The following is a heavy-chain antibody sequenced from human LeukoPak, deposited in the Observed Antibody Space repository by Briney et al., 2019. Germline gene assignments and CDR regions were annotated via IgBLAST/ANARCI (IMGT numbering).Heavy chain of an antibody. Sequence: KTSETLSLTCTVSGGSITSAGYYWHWIRQLPGKGLEWIGSLYYSGTTYYNPSLKSRLTISVDTSMNQFSLILISVTAADTAVYYCMRHVNDLEAFDVWGPGTMVTVSS. J-gene: IGHJ3*01. CDR1: GGSITSAGYY. V-gene: IGHV4-39*01. CDR2: LYYSGTT. CDR3: MRHVNDLEAFDV. D-gene: IGHD3-3*01.